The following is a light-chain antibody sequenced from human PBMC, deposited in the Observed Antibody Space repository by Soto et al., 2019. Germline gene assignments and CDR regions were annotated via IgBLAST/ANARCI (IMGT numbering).Light chain of an antibody. Sequence: QSVLTQPPSVSGTPGQRVTISCSGSSSNIGSNTVNWYQQPPGTAPKLLIYTDSRRPSGVPDRFSGSRSGTSASLAISGLQSEDEADYYCAAWDNSLNGVVFGGGTKVTVL. CDR3: AAWDNSLNGVV. CDR1: SSNIGSNT. V-gene: IGLV1-44*01. J-gene: IGLJ2*01. CDR2: TDS.